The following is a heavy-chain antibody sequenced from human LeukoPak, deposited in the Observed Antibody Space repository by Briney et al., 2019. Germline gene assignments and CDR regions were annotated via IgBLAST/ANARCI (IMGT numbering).Heavy chain of an antibody. V-gene: IGHV3-30-3*01. Sequence: GESLRLSCAASGFTFSSYAMHWVRKAPGKGLEWVAVISYDGSNKYYADSVKGRFTISRDNSKNTLYLQMNSLRAEDTAVYYCARDTDCSSTSCYWEGDFDYWGQGTLVTVSS. CDR3: ARDTDCSSTSCYWEGDFDY. J-gene: IGHJ4*02. D-gene: IGHD2-2*01. CDR1: GFTFSSYA. CDR2: ISYDGSNK.